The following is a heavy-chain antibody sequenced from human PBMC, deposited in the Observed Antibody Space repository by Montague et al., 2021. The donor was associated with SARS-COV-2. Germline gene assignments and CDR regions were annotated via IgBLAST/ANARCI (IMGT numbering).Heavy chain of an antibody. CDR1: GGSTSSYY. CDR3: ARAQNTCFIANCVNYSDF. CDR2: IYYTGST. V-gene: IGHV4-59*01. Sequence: SETLSLTCSVSGGSTSSYYWSWIRQPPGKGLEWIGYIYYTGSTKYNPSLKSRVTMSLDRPTNRFSLRLNSVTAADTAMYYCARAQNTCFIANCVNYSDFWGLGAQVTVSS. D-gene: IGHD1-1*01. J-gene: IGHJ4*02.